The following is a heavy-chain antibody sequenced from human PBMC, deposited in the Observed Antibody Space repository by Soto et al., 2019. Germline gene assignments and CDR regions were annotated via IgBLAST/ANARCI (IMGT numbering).Heavy chain of an antibody. Sequence: ESLSPRSLSYGLSWSAHCSGGRCQPPGETPDLTREIYYGGSNNYNPSLKSRVTISVDTSKNQSSLKLSSVTAADTAVYYCARCSVLRFLEWYGDYYGTDVWGQGTTVT. J-gene: IGHJ6*02. CDR3: ARCSVLRFLEWYGDYYGTDV. CDR1: GLSWSAHC. CDR2: IYYGGSN. V-gene: IGHV4-34*01. D-gene: IGHD3-3*01.